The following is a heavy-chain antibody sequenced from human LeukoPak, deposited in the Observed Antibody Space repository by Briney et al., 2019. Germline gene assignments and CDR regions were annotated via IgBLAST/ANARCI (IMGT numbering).Heavy chain of an antibody. CDR3: ARQVKPSIAAAGNTYDY. J-gene: IGHJ4*02. D-gene: IGHD6-13*01. Sequence: GASVKVSCKASGYTFTSYGISWVRQAAGQGREWMGWISAYNGNTNYAQKLQGRVTMTTDTSTSTVYMELSSLRSEDTAVYYCARQVKPSIAAAGNTYDYWGQGTLFTVSS. CDR2: ISAYNGNT. V-gene: IGHV1-18*01. CDR1: GYTFTSYG.